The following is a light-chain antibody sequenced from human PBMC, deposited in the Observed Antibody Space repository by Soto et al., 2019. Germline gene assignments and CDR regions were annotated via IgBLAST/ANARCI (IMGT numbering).Light chain of an antibody. V-gene: IGKV2-28*01. CDR1: QSLLHSNGYNY. J-gene: IGKJ3*01. CDR2: LGS. Sequence: DIVMTQSPLFLPVTPGEPASISCRSSQSLLHSNGYNYLNWYLQKPGQSPQLLIYLGSNRASGVPDRFNGSGSGTDFTLKISKVEAEDVGVYYCMQVLQTPFTFGPGTKVDIK. CDR3: MQVLQTPFT.